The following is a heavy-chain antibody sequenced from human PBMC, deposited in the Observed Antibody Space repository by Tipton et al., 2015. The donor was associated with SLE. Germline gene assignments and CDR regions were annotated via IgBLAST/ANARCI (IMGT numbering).Heavy chain of an antibody. CDR3: ASYSSSYFDY. CDR1: GGSISSYY. V-gene: IGHV4-34*01. CDR2: INHSGST. D-gene: IGHD6-6*01. Sequence: TLSLTCTVSGGSISSYYWSWIRQPPGKGLEWIGEINHSGSTNYNPSLKSRVTISVDTSKNQFSLKLSSVTAADTAVYYCASYSSSYFDYWGQGTLVTVSS. J-gene: IGHJ4*02.